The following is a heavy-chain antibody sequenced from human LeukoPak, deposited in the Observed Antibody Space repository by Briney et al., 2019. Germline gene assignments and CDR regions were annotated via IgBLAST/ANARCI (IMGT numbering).Heavy chain of an antibody. Sequence: GGSLRLSWAASGFPFSSNAKRWVRQAPGKGLEWVSGVSGSGGSTYYEDSVKGRFTISSDNSKNLVYLQMNSLRADDTALYYCAKGIAAVRLPFDYWGQGPLVPVSS. V-gene: IGHV3-23*01. CDR1: GFPFSSNA. CDR3: AKGIAAVRLPFDY. J-gene: IGHJ4*02. CDR2: VSGSGGST. D-gene: IGHD6-13*01.